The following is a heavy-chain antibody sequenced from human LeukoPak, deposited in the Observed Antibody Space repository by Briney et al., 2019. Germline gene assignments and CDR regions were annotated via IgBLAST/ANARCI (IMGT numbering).Heavy chain of an antibody. V-gene: IGHV3-7*01. J-gene: IGHJ4*02. D-gene: IGHD2-2*01. CDR3: VSDQLLTGDY. CDR1: GVTVTTTC. CDR2: IKQDGSEK. Sequence: PGGSLRLSCAASGVTVTTTCMNWVRQAPGKGLEWVANIKQDGSEKYYVDSVKGRFTISRDNAKNSLYLQMNSLRAEDTAVYYCVSDQLLTGDYWGQGTLVTVSS.